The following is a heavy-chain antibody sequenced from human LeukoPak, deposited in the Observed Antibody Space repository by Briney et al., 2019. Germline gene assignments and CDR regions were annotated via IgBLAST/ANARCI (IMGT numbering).Heavy chain of an antibody. CDR1: GYTFTSYG. CDR3: AREGGASGSYYLPRWFDP. J-gene: IGHJ5*02. V-gene: IGHV1-18*01. CDR2: ISAYNGNT. D-gene: IGHD1-26*01. Sequence: GASVKVSCKASGYTFTSYGISWVRQAPGQGLEWMGWISAYNGNTNYAQKLQGRVTMTTDTSTSTAYMELRSLRSDDTAVYYCAREGGASGSYYLPRWFDPWGQGTLVTVSS.